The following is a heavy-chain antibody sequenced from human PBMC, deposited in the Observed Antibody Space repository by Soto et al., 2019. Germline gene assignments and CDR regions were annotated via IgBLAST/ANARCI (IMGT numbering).Heavy chain of an antibody. CDR1: GFIFSDYS. CDR2: INSNSGAI. J-gene: IGHJ5*02. V-gene: IGHV3-21*01. Sequence: GGSLRLSCAASGFIFSDYSMNWVRQAPGKGLEWVASINSNSGAIFYGDSVKGRFIISRDNTENSLFLQMNSLRAEDTAVYYCASGPPAHWFDPWGQGTLVTVSS. CDR3: ASGPPAHWFDP.